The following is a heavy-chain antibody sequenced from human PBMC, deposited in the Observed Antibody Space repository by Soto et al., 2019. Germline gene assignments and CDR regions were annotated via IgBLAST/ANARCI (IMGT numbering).Heavy chain of an antibody. V-gene: IGHV4-59*01. CDR3: ARLTLDLNWFDP. J-gene: IGHJ5*02. D-gene: IGHD3-9*01. CDR2: IYYSVST. Sequence: ETLSLTCTVSGGSISSYYWSWIRQPPGKGLDWIGYIYYSVSTNXXXSLXXLXXXXXXXSKXXFSXXXIXXXXXXXXLYYCARLTLDLNWFDPWGQGTLVTVSS. CDR1: GGSISSYY.